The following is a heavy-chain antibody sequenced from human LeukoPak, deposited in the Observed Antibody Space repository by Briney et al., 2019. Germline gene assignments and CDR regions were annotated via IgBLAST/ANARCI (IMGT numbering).Heavy chain of an antibody. Sequence: GGSLRLSCAASGFTFSSYEMNWVRQAPGKGLEWVSYISSSGSTIYYAGSVKGRFAISRDNAKNSLYLQMNSLRAEDTAVYYCARFASWELLPYFDYWGQGTLVTVSS. CDR1: GFTFSSYE. V-gene: IGHV3-48*03. CDR3: ARFASWELLPYFDY. CDR2: ISSSGSTI. D-gene: IGHD1-26*01. J-gene: IGHJ4*02.